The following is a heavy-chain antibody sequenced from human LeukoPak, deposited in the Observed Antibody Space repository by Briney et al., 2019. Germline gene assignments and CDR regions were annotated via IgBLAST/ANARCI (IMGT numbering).Heavy chain of an antibody. CDR2: IYYSGST. J-gene: IGHJ6*02. Sequence: SETLSLTCAVYGGSFSGYYWSWIRQPPGKGREWIGYIYYSGSTNYNPSLKSRVTISVDTSKKQFSLKLSSVTAADTAVYYCARVKDYYGSGSYQYYYYYGMDVWGQGTTVTVSS. CDR1: GGSFSGYY. CDR3: ARVKDYYGSGSYQYYYYYGMDV. V-gene: IGHV4-59*01. D-gene: IGHD3-10*01.